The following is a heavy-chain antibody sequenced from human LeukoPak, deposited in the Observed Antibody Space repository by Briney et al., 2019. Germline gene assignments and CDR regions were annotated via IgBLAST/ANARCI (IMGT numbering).Heavy chain of an antibody. CDR1: GFTFSSYW. CDR3: ARGRPHGSDY. V-gene: IGHV3-74*01. J-gene: IGHJ4*02. Sequence: GGSLRLSCAASGFTFSSYWMNWVRQAPGKGLVWVSRIASDGSSTTYADSVKGRFSISRDNAKNTLYLQMNSLRVEDTAVYYCARGRPHGSDYWGQGTLVTVSS. D-gene: IGHD2-15*01. CDR2: IASDGSST.